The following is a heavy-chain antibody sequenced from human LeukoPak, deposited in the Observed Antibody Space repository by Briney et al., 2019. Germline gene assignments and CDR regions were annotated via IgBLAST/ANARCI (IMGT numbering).Heavy chain of an antibody. J-gene: IGHJ4*02. Sequence: GGSLRLSCAASGFTFSTYWMTWVRQAPGKGLEWVANIKQDGREKYFVDSVKGRFTISRDNDKNSLYLQMSSLIADDTAVYYCARGDYNNRINPPRYLDYWGQGTLVTVSS. V-gene: IGHV3-7*05. CDR3: ARGDYNNRINPPRYLDY. CDR2: IKQDGREK. D-gene: IGHD4-11*01. CDR1: GFTFSTYW.